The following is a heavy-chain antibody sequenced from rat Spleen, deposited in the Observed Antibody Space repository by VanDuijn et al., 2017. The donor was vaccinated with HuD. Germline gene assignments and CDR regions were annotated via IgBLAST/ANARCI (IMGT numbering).Heavy chain of an antibody. Sequence: EVQLVESGGGLVQPGRSMKLSCAASGFTFSNYYMAWVRQAPKKGLEWVATISYDGSSTYYRDSVKGRFTISRDNAKSTLYLQMDSLRSEDTATYYCAIPLIRGTGMDAWGQGASVTVSS. D-gene: IGHD4-3*01. J-gene: IGHJ4*01. CDR2: ISYDGSST. CDR3: AIPLIRGTGMDA. CDR1: GFTFSNYY. V-gene: IGHV5-7*01.